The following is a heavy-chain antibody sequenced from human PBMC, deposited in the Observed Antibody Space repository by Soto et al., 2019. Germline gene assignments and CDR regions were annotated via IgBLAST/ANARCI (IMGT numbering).Heavy chain of an antibody. Sequence: SVKVSCKSSGYTFSAYPIHWVRQAPGQGLEWMGRIHTGNGNTQYSQKIQGRVTFTRDASATTAYMELSSLTSEDTAVYYCARNVDFFDPWGQGTLVTVSS. J-gene: IGHJ5*02. CDR3: ARNVDFFDP. V-gene: IGHV1-3*04. CDR2: IHTGNGNT. CDR1: GYTFSAYP. D-gene: IGHD5-12*01.